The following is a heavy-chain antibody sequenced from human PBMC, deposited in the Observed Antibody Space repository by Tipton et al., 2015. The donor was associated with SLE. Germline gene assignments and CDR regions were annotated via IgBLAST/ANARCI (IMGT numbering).Heavy chain of an antibody. D-gene: IGHD3-9*01. J-gene: IGHJ4*02. CDR1: GGSISSGGYY. Sequence: TLSLTCTVSGGSISSGGYYWSWIRQHPGKGLEWIGYIYYSGSTYYNPSLKSRVTISIDTSKTQFSLKLSSVTAADTAVYYCARDYDILTGRDYWGQGTLVTVSS. V-gene: IGHV4-31*03. CDR2: IYYSGST. CDR3: ARDYDILTGRDY.